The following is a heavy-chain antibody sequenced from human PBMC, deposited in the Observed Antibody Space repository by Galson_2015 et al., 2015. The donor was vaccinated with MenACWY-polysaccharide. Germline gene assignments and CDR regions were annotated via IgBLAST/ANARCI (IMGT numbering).Heavy chain of an antibody. V-gene: IGHV1-69*02. CDR2: IIPILGIA. J-gene: IGHJ6*02. CDR1: GGTFSSYT. D-gene: IGHD1-20*01. Sequence: SVKVSCKASGGTFSSYTISWVRQAPGQGLEWMGRIIPILGIANYAQKFQGRVTITADKSTSTAYMELSSLRSEDTAVYYCARAITGTTRGMDVWGQGTTVTVSS. CDR3: ARAITGTTRGMDV.